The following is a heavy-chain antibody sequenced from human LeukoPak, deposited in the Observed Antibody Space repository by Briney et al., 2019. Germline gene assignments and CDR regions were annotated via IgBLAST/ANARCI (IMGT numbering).Heavy chain of an antibody. J-gene: IGHJ4*02. CDR3: ARAAFGAYYYDSSGYEN. CDR2: ISAYNGNT. V-gene: IGHV1-18*01. Sequence: ASVKVSCKASGYTFTSYGISWVRQAPGRGLEWMGWISAYNGNTNYAQKLQGRVTMTTDTSTSTAYMELRSLRSDDTAVYYCARAAFGAYYYDSSGYENWGQGTLVTVSS. D-gene: IGHD3-22*01. CDR1: GYTFTSYG.